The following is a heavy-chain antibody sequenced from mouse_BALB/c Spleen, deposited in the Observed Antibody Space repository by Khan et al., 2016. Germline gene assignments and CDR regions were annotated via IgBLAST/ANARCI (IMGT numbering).Heavy chain of an antibody. CDR2: IRLKSNNYAT. D-gene: IGHD2-3*01. V-gene: IGHV6-6*02. Sequence: EVKLEESGGGLVQPGGSMKLSCVASGFTFSNYWMNWVRQSPEKGLEWVAEIRLKSNNYATHYAESVNGRFTISRDDSKSSVHLQMNNLRAADTCILYLTRADGYYVYTMDYWGQGTSVPVSS. J-gene: IGHJ4*01. CDR3: TRADGYYVYTMDY. CDR1: GFTFSNYW.